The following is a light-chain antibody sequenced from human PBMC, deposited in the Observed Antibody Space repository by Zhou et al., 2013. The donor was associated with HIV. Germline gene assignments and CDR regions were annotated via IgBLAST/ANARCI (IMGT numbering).Light chain of an antibody. CDR1: QSVSSY. CDR2: DAS. V-gene: IGKV3-11*01. Sequence: EIVLTQSPATLSLSPGERATLSCRASQSVSSYLAWYQQKPGQAPRLLIYDASNRATGIPARFSGSGSGTDFTLTISSLEPEDFAVYHCQLYGTSLTFGGGTKVEIK. CDR3: QLYGTSLT. J-gene: IGKJ4*01.